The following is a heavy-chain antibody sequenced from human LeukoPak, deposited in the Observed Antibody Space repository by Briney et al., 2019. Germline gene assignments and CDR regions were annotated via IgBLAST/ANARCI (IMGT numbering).Heavy chain of an antibody. CDR1: GGSFSGYY. CDR2: INHSRST. D-gene: IGHD6-19*01. J-gene: IGHJ4*02. Sequence: PSETLSLTCAVYGGSFSGYYWSWIRQPPGKGLEWIGEINHSRSTNYNPSLKSRVTISVDTSKNQFSLKLSSVTAADTAVYYCARASSIAVAGPDYWGQGTLVTVSS. V-gene: IGHV4-34*01. CDR3: ARASSIAVAGPDY.